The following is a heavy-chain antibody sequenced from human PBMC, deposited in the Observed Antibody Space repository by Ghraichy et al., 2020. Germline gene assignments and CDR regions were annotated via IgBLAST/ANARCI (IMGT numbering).Heavy chain of an antibody. D-gene: IGHD3-22*01. V-gene: IGHV3-7*01. CDR2: IKQDGSEK. CDR1: GITFSTNW. CDR3: ARDELRKSGWAY. J-gene: IGHJ4*02. Sequence: LSLTCVVSGITFSTNWMSWVRQAPGKGLEWVANIKQDGSEKNYVDSVRGRFTISRDNAKNSLYLQMSGLRVEDTAVYYCARDELRKSGWAYWGQGTLVTVSS.